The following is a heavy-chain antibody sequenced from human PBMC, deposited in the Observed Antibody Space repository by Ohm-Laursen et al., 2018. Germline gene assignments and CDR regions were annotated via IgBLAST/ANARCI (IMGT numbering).Heavy chain of an antibody. J-gene: IGHJ4*02. CDR2: ISGSGGST. CDR3: AKDASGYIQFDY. V-gene: IGHV3-23*01. D-gene: IGHD3-22*01. Sequence: SLRLSCAASAFTFSNSAMHWVRQAPGKGLEWVSAISGSGGSTYYADSVKGRFTISRDNSKNTLYLQMNSLRAEDTAVYYCAKDASGYIQFDYWGQGTLVTVSS. CDR1: AFTFSNSA.